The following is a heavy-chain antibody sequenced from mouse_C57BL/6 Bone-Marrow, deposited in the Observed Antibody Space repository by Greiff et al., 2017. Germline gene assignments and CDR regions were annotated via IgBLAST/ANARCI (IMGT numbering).Heavy chain of an antibody. V-gene: IGHV1-54*01. CDR2: INPGSGGT. Sequence: QVQLQQSGAELVRPGTSVKVSCKASGYAFTNYLIEWVKQRPGQGLEWIGVINPGSGGTNYNEKFKGKATLTADKSSSTAYMQLSSLTSEDSAVYFWARDYRGYFDCGGQGTLSQSPQ. CDR3: ARDYRGYFDC. CDR1: GYAFTNYL. J-gene: IGHJ2*01. D-gene: IGHD2-14*01.